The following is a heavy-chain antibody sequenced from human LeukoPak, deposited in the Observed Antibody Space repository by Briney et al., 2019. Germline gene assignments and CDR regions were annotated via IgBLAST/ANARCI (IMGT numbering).Heavy chain of an antibody. CDR3: ARAGYCSSSGCSHYFDY. Sequence: ASVKVSCKASGYTFTSYGISWVRQAPGQGLEWMGWISAYSGNTNYAQNLQGRVTMTTDTSTNTAYMELRSLRSDDTAVFYCARAGYCSSSGCSHYFDYWGQGTLVTVSS. CDR2: ISAYSGNT. J-gene: IGHJ4*02. D-gene: IGHD2-2*01. V-gene: IGHV1-18*01. CDR1: GYTFTSYG.